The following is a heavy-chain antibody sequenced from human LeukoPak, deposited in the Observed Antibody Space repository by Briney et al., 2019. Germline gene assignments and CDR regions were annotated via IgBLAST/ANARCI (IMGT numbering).Heavy chain of an antibody. CDR3: GRKCSSSWYIDY. D-gene: IGHD6-13*01. Sequence: PGRSLRLSCAASGFTFSSHGMHCVRQAPGKGLEWVAVIWYDGSNYYYADSVKGRFTISRDNSKNTVYLQMNSLRAEDTAVYYCGRKCSSSWYIDYWGQGTLVTVSS. J-gene: IGHJ4*02. V-gene: IGHV3-33*01. CDR1: GFTFSSHG. CDR2: IWYDGSNY.